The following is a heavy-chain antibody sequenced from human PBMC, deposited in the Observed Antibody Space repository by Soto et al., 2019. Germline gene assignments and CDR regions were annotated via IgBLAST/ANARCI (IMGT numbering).Heavy chain of an antibody. D-gene: IGHD3-9*01. J-gene: IGHJ4*02. CDR1: GFTVNSNY. CDR2: IYSDGST. V-gene: IGHV3-66*01. Sequence: EVQLVESGGGLVQPGGSLRLSCAASGFTVNSNYMSWVRQAPGKGLEWVSVIYSDGSTYYADSVKGRFIISRDNSNNTLYFQMNGLRAEDTAVYYCATLTKCDILTGFYPCWGQGTLVTVSS. CDR3: ATLTKCDILTGFYPC.